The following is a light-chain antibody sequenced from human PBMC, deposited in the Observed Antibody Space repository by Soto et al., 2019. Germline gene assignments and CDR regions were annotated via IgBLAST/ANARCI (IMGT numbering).Light chain of an antibody. CDR2: DNN. V-gene: IGLV1-51*01. CDR3: GTWDSSLSAGVV. J-gene: IGLJ2*01. Sequence: QSVLTQPPSVPAAPGQKVTISCSGSSSNIGNNYVSWYQQLPGTAPKLLIYDNNKRPSGIPDRFSGSKSGTSATLGITGLPTGDESDYYCGTWDSSLSAGVVFGGGTKLTVL. CDR1: SSNIGNNY.